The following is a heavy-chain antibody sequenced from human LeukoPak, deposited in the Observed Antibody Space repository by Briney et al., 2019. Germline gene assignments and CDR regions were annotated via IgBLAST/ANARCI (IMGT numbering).Heavy chain of an antibody. V-gene: IGHV3-15*01. CDR1: GFTFSNAW. J-gene: IGHJ4*02. CDR2: IKSKTDGGTT. D-gene: IGHD6-6*01. CDR3: TIGLYSSSSRLIDY. Sequence: GGSLRLSCAASGFTFSNAWMSWVRQAPGKGLEWVGRIKSKTDGGTTDYAAPVKGRFTISRDDSKNTLYLQMNSLKTEDTAVYYCTIGLYSSSSRLIDYWGQGTLVTVSS.